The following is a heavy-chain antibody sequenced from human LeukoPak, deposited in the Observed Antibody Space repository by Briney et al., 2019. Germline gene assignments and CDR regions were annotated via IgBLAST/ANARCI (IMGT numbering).Heavy chain of an antibody. CDR3: AKDPASFCGGDCWFFDL. V-gene: IGHV3-23*01. Sequence: PGGSLRLSCAASGFTFSSYAMSWVRQAPGKGLEWVSAISGSGGSTYSADSVKGRFTISRDNSKNTLYLQVNSLRAEDTAVYYCAKDPASFCGGDCWFFDLWGRGTLVTVSS. CDR1: GFTFSSYA. J-gene: IGHJ2*01. CDR2: ISGSGGST. D-gene: IGHD2-21*02.